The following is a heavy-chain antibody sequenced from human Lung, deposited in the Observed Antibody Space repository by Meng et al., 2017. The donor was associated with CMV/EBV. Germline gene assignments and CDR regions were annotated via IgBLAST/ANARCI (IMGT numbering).Heavy chain of an antibody. J-gene: IGHJ5*02. CDR3: ARGRVTGTTGGWFDP. Sequence: SETLSLTCAVYGGSFSGYYWSWIRQPPGKGLEWIGEINHSGSTNYNPSLKSRVTISVDTSKNQFSLKLSSVTAADTAVYYCARGRVTGTTGGWFDPWGTGPXVTGAS. CDR2: INHSGST. CDR1: GGSFSGYY. V-gene: IGHV4-34*01. D-gene: IGHD1-7*01.